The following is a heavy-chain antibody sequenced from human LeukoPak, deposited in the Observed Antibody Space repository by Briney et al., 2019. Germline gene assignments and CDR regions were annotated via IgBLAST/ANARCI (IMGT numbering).Heavy chain of an antibody. D-gene: IGHD3-10*01. J-gene: IGHJ6*02. CDR2: ISAYNGNT. V-gene: IGHV1-18*01. CDR1: GYTFTSYG. CDR3: ASGQSRGVYYYYGMDV. Sequence: GASVKVPCKASGYTFTSYGISWVRQAPGQGLEWMGWISAYNGNTNYAQKLQGRVTMTTDTSTSTAYMELRSLRSDDTAVYYCASGQSRGVYYYYGMDVWGQGTTVTVSS.